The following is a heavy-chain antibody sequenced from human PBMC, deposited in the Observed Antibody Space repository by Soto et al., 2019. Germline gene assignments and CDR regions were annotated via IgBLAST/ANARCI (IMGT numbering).Heavy chain of an antibody. CDR3: AHRPSSSSWYSDNWFDP. Sequence: QITLKESGPTLVKPTQTLTLTCTFSGFSLSTSGVGVGWIRQPPGKPLEWLALIYWDDDKRYSPSLKSRLTITKDTSKNQVVLTITNMDPVDTATYHGAHRPSSSSWYSDNWFDPWGQGTLVTVSS. J-gene: IGHJ5*02. CDR2: IYWDDDK. CDR1: GFSLSTSGVG. V-gene: IGHV2-5*02. D-gene: IGHD6-13*01.